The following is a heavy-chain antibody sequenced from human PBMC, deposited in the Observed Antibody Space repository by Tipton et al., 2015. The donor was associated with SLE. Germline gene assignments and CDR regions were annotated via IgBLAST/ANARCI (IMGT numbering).Heavy chain of an antibody. V-gene: IGHV4-59*12. CDR3: ARDLGGGSGWSYCDY. Sequence: TLSLTCTVSGGSISSYYWSWIRQPPGKGLEWIGYIYYSGSTNYNPSLKSRVTISVDTSKNQFSLKLSSVTAADTAVYYCARDLGGGSGWSYCDYWGQGTLVTVSS. CDR2: IYYSGST. D-gene: IGHD6-19*01. J-gene: IGHJ4*02. CDR1: GGSISSYY.